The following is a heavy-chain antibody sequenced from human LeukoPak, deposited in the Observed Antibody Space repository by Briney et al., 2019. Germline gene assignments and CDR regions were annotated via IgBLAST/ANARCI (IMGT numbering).Heavy chain of an antibody. J-gene: IGHJ3*01. CDR3: AREARGTRAAFDV. V-gene: IGHV3-7*01. Sequence: GGSLRLSCAAPGFTFSSYWMSWVRQAPGKGLEWAANIKEDGTHKYYVGSVRGRFTISRGNAKNSLYLQMNSLRAEDTAIYYCAREARGTRAAFDVWGQGTMVTVFS. D-gene: IGHD2-8*01. CDR1: GFTFSSYW. CDR2: IKEDGTHK.